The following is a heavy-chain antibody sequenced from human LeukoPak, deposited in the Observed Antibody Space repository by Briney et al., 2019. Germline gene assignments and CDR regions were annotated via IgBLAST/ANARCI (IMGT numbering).Heavy chain of an antibody. Sequence: ASVKVSCKASGYTFTGYYMHWVRQAPGQGLEWMGWINPNSGGTNYAQKFQGRVTMTRDTSISTAYMELSRLRSDDTAVYYCAKGTTVASPDAFDIWGQGTMVTVSS. CDR3: AKGTTVASPDAFDI. CDR2: INPNSGGT. CDR1: GYTFTGYY. V-gene: IGHV1-2*02. J-gene: IGHJ3*02. D-gene: IGHD4-17*01.